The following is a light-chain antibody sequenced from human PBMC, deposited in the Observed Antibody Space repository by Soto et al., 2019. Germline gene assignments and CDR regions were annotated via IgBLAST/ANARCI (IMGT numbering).Light chain of an antibody. CDR2: AAS. V-gene: IGKV3-20*01. CDR1: QSISSNF. CDR3: QQSYSSPPT. J-gene: IGKJ1*01. Sequence: EIVLTQSPGTLCLSPGEGATLSCRASQSISSNFLAWYQHKPGQAPRLLIYAASIRATGIPDRFSGSGSGTDFTLTISRLEPEDFATYYCQQSYSSPPTFGQGTKVEIK.